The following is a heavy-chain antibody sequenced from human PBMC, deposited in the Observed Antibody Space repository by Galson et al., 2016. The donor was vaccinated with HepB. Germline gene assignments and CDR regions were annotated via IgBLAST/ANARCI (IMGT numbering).Heavy chain of an antibody. CDR2: MSGGGHT. CDR3: STNTKTAAMDV. Sequence: SLRLSCAGSGVTLSNYVVMWVRQTPGTGLAWVSAMSGGGHTFYADSVKGRFTISSDSSTNTLFLDINGLRTEDTAIYYCSTNTKTAAMDVWGKGTTVIVSS. V-gene: IGHV3-23*01. D-gene: IGHD2-8*01. J-gene: IGHJ6*03. CDR1: GVTLSNYV.